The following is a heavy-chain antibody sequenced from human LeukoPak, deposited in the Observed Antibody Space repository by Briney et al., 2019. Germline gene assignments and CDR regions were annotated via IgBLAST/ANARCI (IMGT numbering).Heavy chain of an antibody. V-gene: IGHV4-34*01. CDR3: ARSLTTVVTPLDY. J-gene: IGHJ4*02. CDR1: GGSFSGYY. D-gene: IGHD4-23*01. CDR2: INHSGST. Sequence: SETLSLTCAVYGGSFSGYYWSWIRQPPGKGLEWIGEINHSGSTNYNPSLKSRVTISVDTSKNQFSLKLSSVTAADTAVYYCARSLTTVVTPLDYWGQGTLVTVSS.